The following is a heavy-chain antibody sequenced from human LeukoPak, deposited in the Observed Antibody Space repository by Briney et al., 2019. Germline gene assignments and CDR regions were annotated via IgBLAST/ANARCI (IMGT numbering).Heavy chain of an antibody. J-gene: IGHJ4*02. CDR2: IIPILGIA. V-gene: IGHV1-69*04. Sequence: ASVKVSCKASGGTFSSYAISWVRQAPGQGLEWMGRIIPILGIANYAQKFQGRVTITADKSTSTAYMELSSLRSEDTAVYYCARDPLDYYDSSGYERASFDYWGQGTLVTVSS. CDR3: ARDPLDYYDSSGYERASFDY. D-gene: IGHD3-22*01. CDR1: GGTFSSYA.